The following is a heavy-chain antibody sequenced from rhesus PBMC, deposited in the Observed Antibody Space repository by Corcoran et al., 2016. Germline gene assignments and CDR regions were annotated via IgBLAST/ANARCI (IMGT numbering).Heavy chain of an antibody. CDR2: IRSKSNNYET. Sequence: EVQLAESGGGLVQPGGSLRLSCAASGFTFSSSAMHGVRQASGKGLEWVGRIRSKSNNYETGYAASVKGRFTISRDDSKNTAYLQMNSRKTEDTAVYYCTTPDRAWIALDYWGQGVLVTVSS. CDR1: GFTFSSSA. CDR3: TTPDRAWIALDY. V-gene: IGHV3-118*01. D-gene: IGHD1-38*01. J-gene: IGHJ4*01.